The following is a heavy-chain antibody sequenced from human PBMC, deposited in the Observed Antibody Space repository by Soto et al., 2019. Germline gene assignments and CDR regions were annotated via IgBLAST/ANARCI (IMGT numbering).Heavy chain of an antibody. D-gene: IGHD3-22*01. V-gene: IGHV4-59*01. CDR2: MYYSGRT. J-gene: IGHJ4*02. CDR3: ALGLYDSRPPHFDY. CDR1: GGSISGYY. Sequence: SETLSLTCTVSGGSISGYYWSWIRQPPGKGLEWIGYMYYSGRTNYNPSLKTRDTMSVDTSKNQFSLKLSFVTAADTAVYYCALGLYDSRPPHFDYWGQGTLV.